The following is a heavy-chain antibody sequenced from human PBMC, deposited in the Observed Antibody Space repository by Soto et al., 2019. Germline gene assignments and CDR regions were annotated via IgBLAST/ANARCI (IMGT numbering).Heavy chain of an antibody. V-gene: IGHV3-23*01. J-gene: IGHJ4*02. CDR2: ISASAGST. Sequence: EVQVLESGGDLVQPGGSLRLSCAASGFTFSNYAMNWVRQAPGKGMEWVSAISASAGSTYYADSVKCRCTISRDNSKNTLYLQMNSLRAEDTAVYYCAIGALTLVAYDLDYWGQGTLVTVSS. CDR1: GFTFSNYA. D-gene: IGHD3-9*01. CDR3: AIGALTLVAYDLDY.